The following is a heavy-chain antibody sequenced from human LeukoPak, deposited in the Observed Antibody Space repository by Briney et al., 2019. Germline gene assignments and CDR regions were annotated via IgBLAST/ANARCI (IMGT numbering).Heavy chain of an antibody. CDR2: INPNSGGT. CDR3: ARVPPSTVKGEYYLDY. Sequence: ASVKVSCKASGYTFTGYYMHWVRQAPGQGLEWMGWINPNSGGTNYAQKFQGRVTMTRDTSISTAYMELSRLRSDDTAVYYCARVPPSTVKGEYYLDYWGQGTLVTVSS. D-gene: IGHD4-17*01. CDR1: GYTFTGYY. J-gene: IGHJ4*02. V-gene: IGHV1-2*02.